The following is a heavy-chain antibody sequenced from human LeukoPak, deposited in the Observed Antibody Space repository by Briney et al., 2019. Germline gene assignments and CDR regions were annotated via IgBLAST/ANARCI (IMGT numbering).Heavy chain of an antibody. CDR3: ARDVSGGKLLSIRYFDY. Sequence: GGSLTLSCAASGFTFSNHNMNWVRQAPGKGLEWVSSISSSSTFIYYADSVKGRFTISRDNAKNSLYLQMNSLRAEHTAVYYCARDVSGGKLLSIRYFDYWGQGILVTVSS. V-gene: IGHV3-21*01. D-gene: IGHD2-15*01. CDR1: GFTFSNHN. CDR2: ISSSSTFI. J-gene: IGHJ4*02.